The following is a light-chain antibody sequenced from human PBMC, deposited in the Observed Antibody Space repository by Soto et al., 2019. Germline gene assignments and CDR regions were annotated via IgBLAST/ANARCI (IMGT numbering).Light chain of an antibody. V-gene: IGKV1-27*01. J-gene: IGKJ1*01. CDR3: QKYTGAPPWT. CDR1: QGISNY. CDR2: AAS. Sequence: DIQMTQSPSSLPASVGDRVTITCRASQGISNYLAWYQQKPGRVPKLLIYAASTLQRGVPSRFSGSGSGTDFTLTISSRRPEDVATYYCQKYTGAPPWTSGQGTKVETK.